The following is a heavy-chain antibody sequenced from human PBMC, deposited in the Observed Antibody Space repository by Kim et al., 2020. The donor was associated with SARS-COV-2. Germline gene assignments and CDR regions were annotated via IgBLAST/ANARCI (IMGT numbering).Heavy chain of an antibody. Sequence: QRLKGRVTMTTDTSTSTAYMELRSLRSDDTAVYYCARRYSSSWGEYYGMDVWGQGTTVTVSS. V-gene: IGHV1-18*01. J-gene: IGHJ6*02. CDR3: ARRYSSSWGEYYGMDV. D-gene: IGHD6-13*01.